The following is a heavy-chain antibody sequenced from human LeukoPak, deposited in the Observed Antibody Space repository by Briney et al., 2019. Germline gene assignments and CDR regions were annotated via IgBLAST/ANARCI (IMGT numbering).Heavy chain of an antibody. J-gene: IGHJ4*02. Sequence: GGSLRLSCAASGFTFSSYWMNWVRQAPGKGLEWVANIKQDGSETYYVDSVKGRFTISRDNARNSLNLQMNSLRVEDTAVYYCARAGGARSSWSYWGQGTLVTVSS. D-gene: IGHD6-13*01. CDR1: GFTFSSYW. CDR2: IKQDGSET. CDR3: ARAGGARSSWSY. V-gene: IGHV3-7*01.